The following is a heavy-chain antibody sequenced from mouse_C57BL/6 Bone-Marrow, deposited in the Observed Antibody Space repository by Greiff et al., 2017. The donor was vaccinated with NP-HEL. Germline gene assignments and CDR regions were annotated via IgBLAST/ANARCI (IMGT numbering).Heavy chain of an antibody. D-gene: IGHD1-1*01. CDR1: GFNIKDDY. CDR3: TTITTVVATSGFDY. CDR2: IDPENGDT. J-gene: IGHJ2*01. V-gene: IGHV14-4*01. Sequence: EVKLVESGAELVRPGASVKLSCTASGFNIKDDYMHWVKQRPEQGLEWIGWIDPENGDTEYASKFQGKATITADTSSNTAYLQLSSLTSEDTAVYYCTTITTVVATSGFDYWGQGTTLTVSS.